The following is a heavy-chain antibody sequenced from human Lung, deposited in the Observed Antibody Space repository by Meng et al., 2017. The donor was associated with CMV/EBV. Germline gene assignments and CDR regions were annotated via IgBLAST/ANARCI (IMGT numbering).Heavy chain of an antibody. J-gene: IGHJ4*02. Sequence: SCAASGFTFSGYAMHWVRQAPGKGLEWVSFLRYDGSNQHYADPVKVRFTISRYNSEHTLYLQMDSLGPEDTAVYYCAKTGSGSYVDSWAQGTLVTVAS. CDR3: AKTGSGSYVDS. CDR2: LRYDGSNQ. V-gene: IGHV3-30*02. CDR1: GFTFSGYA. D-gene: IGHD1-26*01.